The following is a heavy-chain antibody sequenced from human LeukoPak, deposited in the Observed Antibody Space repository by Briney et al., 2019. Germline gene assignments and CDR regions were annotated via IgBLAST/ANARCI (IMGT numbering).Heavy chain of an antibody. CDR1: GGTFSSYA. J-gene: IGHJ6*02. CDR2: IIPIFGTA. D-gene: IGHD6-19*01. V-gene: IGHV1-69*01. Sequence: SVKVSCKASGGTFSSYAISWVRQAPGQGLEWMGGIIPIFGTANYAQKFQGRVTITADESTSTAYMELSSLRSEDTAVYYCARATAVAGKDYYYGMDVWGQGTTVTVSS. CDR3: ARATAVAGKDYYYGMDV.